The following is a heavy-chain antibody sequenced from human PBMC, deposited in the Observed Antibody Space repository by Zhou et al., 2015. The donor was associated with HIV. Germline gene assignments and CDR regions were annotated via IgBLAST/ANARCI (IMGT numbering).Heavy chain of an antibody. CDR2: ISYDESNK. CDR1: GLTFRTYA. J-gene: IGHJ4*02. D-gene: IGHD3/OR15-3a*01. CDR3: VRDGAYGLDLRGALDQ. Sequence: QVQLVESGGGVVQPGRSLRLSCAASGLTFRTYAMHWVRQAPGKGLEWVAVISYDESNKYYADSVKGRFTISRDNSKNTLYLQMNSLRAEDTAIYYCVRDGAYGLDLRGALDQWGQGTLVTVSS. V-gene: IGHV3-30-3*01.